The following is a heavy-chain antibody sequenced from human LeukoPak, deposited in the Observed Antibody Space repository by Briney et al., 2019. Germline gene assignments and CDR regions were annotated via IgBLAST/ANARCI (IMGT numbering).Heavy chain of an antibody. CDR2: MNPNSGNT. V-gene: IGHV1-8*01. Sequence: ASVKVSCKASGYTFTSYDINWVRQATGQGLEWMGWMNPNSGNTGYAQKFQGRVTMTRNTFISTAYMELSSLRSEDTAVYYCAREKGYCSSTSCYGAGGMDVWGQGTTVTVSS. CDR1: GYTFTSYD. J-gene: IGHJ6*02. D-gene: IGHD2-2*01. CDR3: AREKGYCSSTSCYGAGGMDV.